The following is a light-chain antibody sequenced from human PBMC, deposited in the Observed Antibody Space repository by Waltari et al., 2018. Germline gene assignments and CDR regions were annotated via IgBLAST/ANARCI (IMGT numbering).Light chain of an antibody. J-gene: IGKJ1*01. Sequence: DIQMTQSPSSLSASVGDRVNITCRASQNIDNNLNWYQQKSGRAPKLLIYAASTLLSGVPSRFSGSGSGTDFSLTISSLQTEDFATYYCQQSHNGRTFGQGTRVEIK. V-gene: IGKV1-39*01. CDR2: AAS. CDR1: QNIDNN. CDR3: QQSHNGRT.